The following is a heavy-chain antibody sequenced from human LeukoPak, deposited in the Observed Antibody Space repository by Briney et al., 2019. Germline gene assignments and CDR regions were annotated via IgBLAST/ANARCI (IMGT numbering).Heavy chain of an antibody. CDR3: AWGRFLEWLPDY. Sequence: SVKVSCKASGGTFSSYAISWVRQVPGQGLEWMGGIIPIFGTANYAQKFQGRVTITADESTSTAYMELSSLRSEDTAVYYCAWGRFLEWLPDYWGQGTLVTVSS. CDR1: GGTFSSYA. D-gene: IGHD3-3*01. J-gene: IGHJ4*02. CDR2: IIPIFGTA. V-gene: IGHV1-69*01.